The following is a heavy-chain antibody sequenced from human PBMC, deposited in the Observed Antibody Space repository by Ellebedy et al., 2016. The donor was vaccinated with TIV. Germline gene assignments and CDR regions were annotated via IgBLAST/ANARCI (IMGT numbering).Heavy chain of an antibody. Sequence: SETLSLTXAVSGGSISSSNWWSWVRQPPGKGLEWIGEINHSGSTNYNPSLKSRVTISVDTSKNQFSLKLSSVTAADTAVYYCARYSGWYGGVGYWGQGTLVTVSS. D-gene: IGHD6-19*01. J-gene: IGHJ4*02. CDR2: INHSGST. CDR3: ARYSGWYGGVGY. V-gene: IGHV4-4*02. CDR1: GGSISSSNW.